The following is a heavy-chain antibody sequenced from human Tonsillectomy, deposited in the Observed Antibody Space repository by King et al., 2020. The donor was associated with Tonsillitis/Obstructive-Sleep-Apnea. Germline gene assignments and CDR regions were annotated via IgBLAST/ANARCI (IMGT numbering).Heavy chain of an antibody. V-gene: IGHV5-51*01. D-gene: IGHD5-12*01. Sequence: QLVQSGAEVKKPGESLKISCKGSGYSFTSYWIGWVRQMPGKGLEWMGIIYPGDSDTRYSPSFQGQVTISADKSISTAYLQWSSLKASETAMYYCASPAGATEDPSRFDDAFDIWGQGTMVTVSS. CDR2: IYPGDSDT. CDR3: ASPAGATEDPSRFDDAFDI. J-gene: IGHJ3*02. CDR1: GYSFTSYW.